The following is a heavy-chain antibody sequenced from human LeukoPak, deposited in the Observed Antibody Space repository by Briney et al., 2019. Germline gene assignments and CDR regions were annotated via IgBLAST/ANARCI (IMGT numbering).Heavy chain of an antibody. Sequence: ASVKVSCKASGYTFTSYYMHWVRQAPGQGLEWMGIINPSGGSTSYAQKFQGRVTMTRDMSTSTVYMELSSLRSEDTAVYYCARDPEGEYYFDYWGQGTLVTVSS. CDR3: ARDPEGEYYFDY. CDR1: GYTFTSYY. V-gene: IGHV1-46*01. CDR2: INPSGGST. J-gene: IGHJ4*02.